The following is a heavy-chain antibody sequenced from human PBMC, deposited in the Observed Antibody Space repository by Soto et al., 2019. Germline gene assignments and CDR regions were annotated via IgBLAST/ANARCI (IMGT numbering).Heavy chain of an antibody. D-gene: IGHD2-21*01. V-gene: IGHV3-73*02. CDR2: VRGKRGNDGT. CDR1: GFAFSDSA. J-gene: IGHJ4*02. Sequence: EVQLVESGGGVVQPGGSLKLSCAASGFAFSDSAMHWVRQASGKGLEWIGRVRGKRGNDGTAYAASVKGRFTISRDDSKITTYLQMNSLKIEDTAVYYCTRRRDWTAVDPLDYWGQGTLVTVSS. CDR3: TRRRDWTAVDPLDY.